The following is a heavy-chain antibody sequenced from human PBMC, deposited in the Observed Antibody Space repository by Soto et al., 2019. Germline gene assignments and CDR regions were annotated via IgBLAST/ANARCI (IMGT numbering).Heavy chain of an antibody. CDR2: IYHSGST. J-gene: IGHJ3*02. D-gene: IGHD3-16*01. Sequence: SETLSLTCAASGGSISSSNWWSWVRQPPGKGLEWIGEIYHSGSTNYNPSLKSRVTISVDKSKNQFSLKLSSVTAADTAIYYCARGGPALHNTFDIWGQGTLVTVS. V-gene: IGHV4-4*02. CDR3: ARGGPALHNTFDI. CDR1: GGSISSSNW.